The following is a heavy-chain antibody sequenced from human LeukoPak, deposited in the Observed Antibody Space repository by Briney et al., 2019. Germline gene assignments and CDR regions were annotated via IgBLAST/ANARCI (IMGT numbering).Heavy chain of an antibody. V-gene: IGHV3-74*01. D-gene: IGHD1-7*01. J-gene: IGHJ6*02. Sequence: GGSLRLSCAASGFTFSGYWMHWVRQAPGKGLVWVSRIKSDGSSTNYADSVKGRFTISRDNAKNALYLQMNSLRAEDTAVYYCARGVTGTLSGLYGMDVWGQGTTVTVSS. CDR1: GFTFSGYW. CDR2: IKSDGSST. CDR3: ARGVTGTLSGLYGMDV.